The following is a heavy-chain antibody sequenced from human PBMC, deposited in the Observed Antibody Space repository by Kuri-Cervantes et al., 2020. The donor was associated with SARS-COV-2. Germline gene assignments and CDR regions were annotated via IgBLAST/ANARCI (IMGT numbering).Heavy chain of an antibody. CDR2: IYSGGSCT. CDR1: GFTFSSYA. D-gene: IGHD2-21*01. CDR3: AKDGDPDY. J-gene: IGHJ4*02. Sequence: GESLKISCAASGFTFSSYAMSWVRQAPGKGLEWVSVIYSGGSCTYYADSVKGRFTISRDNSKNTLYLQMNSLRAEDTAVNYCAKDGDPDYWGQGTLVTVSS. V-gene: IGHV3-23*03.